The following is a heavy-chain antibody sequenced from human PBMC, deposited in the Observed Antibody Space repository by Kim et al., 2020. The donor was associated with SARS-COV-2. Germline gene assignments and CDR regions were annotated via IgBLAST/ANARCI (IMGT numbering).Heavy chain of an antibody. CDR1: GFTFSSYA. CDR2: ISYDGSNK. CDR3: ARGVAVAGTYYFDY. D-gene: IGHD6-19*01. Sequence: GGSLGLSCAASGFTFSSYAMHWVRQAPGKGLEWVAVISYDGSNKYYADSVKGRFTISRDNSKNTLYLQMNSLRAEDTAVYYCARGVAVAGTYYFDYWGQG. V-gene: IGHV3-30*04. J-gene: IGHJ4*02.